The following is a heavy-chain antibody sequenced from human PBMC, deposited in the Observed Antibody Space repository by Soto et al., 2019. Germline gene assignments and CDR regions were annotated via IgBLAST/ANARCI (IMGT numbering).Heavy chain of an antibody. CDR1: GFTFSSYA. D-gene: IGHD3-3*01. CDR2: ISGSGGST. Sequence: WGSLRLSCAASGFTFSSYAISWVRQAPGKGLEWVSAISGSGGSTYYADSVKGRFTISRDNSENSLYMEMNSLRAEDTAVYFCARDGLPDDFRSGGYWFDPWGQGTQVTVSS. CDR3: ARDGLPDDFRSGGYWFDP. V-gene: IGHV3-23*01. J-gene: IGHJ5*02.